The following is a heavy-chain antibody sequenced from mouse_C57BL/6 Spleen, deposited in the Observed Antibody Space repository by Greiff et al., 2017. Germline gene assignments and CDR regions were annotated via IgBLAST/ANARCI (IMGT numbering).Heavy chain of an antibody. V-gene: IGHV3-6*01. D-gene: IGHD2-2*01. CDR2: ISYDGSN. CDR3: ARGGLRPYYFDY. J-gene: IGHJ2*01. CDR1: GYSITSGYY. Sequence: EVKLQESGPGLVKPSQSLSLTCSVTGYSITSGYYWNWIRQFPGNKLEWMGYISYDGSNNYNPSLKKRISITRDTSKNQFFLKLNSVTTEDTATYYCARGGLRPYYFDYGGQGTTLTVSS.